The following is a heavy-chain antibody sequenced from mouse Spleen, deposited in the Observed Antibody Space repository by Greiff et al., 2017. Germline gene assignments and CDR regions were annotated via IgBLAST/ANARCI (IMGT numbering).Heavy chain of an antibody. J-gene: IGHJ4*01. V-gene: IGHV2-3*01. CDR3: AKWGLRLPDYAMDY. CDR2: IWGYGST. CDR1: GFSLTSYG. D-gene: IGHD1-2*01. Sequence: VQRVESGPGLVAPSQSLSITCTVSGFSLTSYGVSWVRQPPGKGLEWLGVIWGYGSTNYHSALLSRLSISKDNSKSQVFLKLNSLQTDDTATYYCAKWGLRLPDYAMDYWGQGTSVTVSS.